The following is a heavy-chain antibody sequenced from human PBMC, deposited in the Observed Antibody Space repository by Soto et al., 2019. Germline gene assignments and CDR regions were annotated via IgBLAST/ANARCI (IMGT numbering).Heavy chain of an antibody. CDR2: VSYDGTKQ. V-gene: IGHV3-30-3*01. D-gene: IGHD3-22*01. Sequence: QVQLVESGGGVVQPGRSLRVSCAASGFTFSHYAMHWVRQAPGKGLEWVAVVSYDGTKQFYADSVKGRFTISRDSSKITLYLQMNNLRDEDTAVYYCARDRVYYYASSGYYNFDFWGQGTLVTVSS. J-gene: IGHJ4*02. CDR3: ARDRVYYYASSGYYNFDF. CDR1: GFTFSHYA.